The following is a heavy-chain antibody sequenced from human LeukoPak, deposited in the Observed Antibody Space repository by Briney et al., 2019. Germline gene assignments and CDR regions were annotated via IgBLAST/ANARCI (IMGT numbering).Heavy chain of an antibody. D-gene: IGHD3-9*01. V-gene: IGHV3-74*01. CDR2: INSDGSST. CDR3: ARVAFVYYDILTGNYYFDY. J-gene: IGHJ4*02. Sequence: GGSLRLSCAASGFTFSSYWMHWVRQAPGKGLVWVSRINSDGSSTSYADSVKGRFTISRDNAKNSLYLQMNSLRAEDTAVYYCARVAFVYYDILTGNYYFDYWGQGTLVTVSS. CDR1: GFTFSSYW.